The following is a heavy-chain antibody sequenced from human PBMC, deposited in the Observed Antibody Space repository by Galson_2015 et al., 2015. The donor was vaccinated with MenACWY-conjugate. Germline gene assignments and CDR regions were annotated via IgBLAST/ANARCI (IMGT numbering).Heavy chain of an antibody. Sequence: SLRLSCAASGFSFSNYPMHWVRQAPGKGLEYVSAISSDGVITYYADSVKGRFTISRDNPKTTLYLHMSSLRVDDMAVYYCGRDGRSPTGALYYGLDVWGHGTTVTVSS. CDR2: ISSDGVIT. J-gene: IGHJ6*02. V-gene: IGHV3-64*02. D-gene: IGHD3-16*01. CDR3: GRDGRSPTGALYYGLDV. CDR1: GFSFSNYP.